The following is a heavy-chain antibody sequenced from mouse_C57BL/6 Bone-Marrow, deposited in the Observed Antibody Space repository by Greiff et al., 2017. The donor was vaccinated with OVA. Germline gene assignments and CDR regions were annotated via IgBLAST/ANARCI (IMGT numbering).Heavy chain of an antibody. CDR3: ARNAYYSNYDYYAMDY. CDR2: ISYDGSN. J-gene: IGHJ4*01. V-gene: IGHV3-6*01. D-gene: IGHD2-5*01. CDR1: GYSITSGYY. Sequence: EVKVEESGPGLVKPSQSLSLTCSVTGYSITSGYYWYWIRQFPGNKLEWMGYISYDGSNNYNPSLKNRISITRDTSKNQFFLKLNSVTTEDTATYYCARNAYYSNYDYYAMDYWGQGTSVTVSS.